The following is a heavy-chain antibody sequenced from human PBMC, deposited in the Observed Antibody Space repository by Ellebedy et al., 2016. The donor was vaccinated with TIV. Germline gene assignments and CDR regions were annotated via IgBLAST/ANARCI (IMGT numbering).Heavy chain of an antibody. J-gene: IGHJ5*02. CDR1: GIIVSDYF. CDR3: ARDPGGGGDFGDNWFDP. CDR2: LYPDAKT. Sequence: PGGSLRLSCEASGIIVSDYFMNWVRQAPGKGLEWVSVLYPDAKTNYTDSVNGRLIVSRDNSKNTLYLQMNSLRAEDAAVYYCARDPGGGGDFGDNWFDPWGQGTLVTVSS. D-gene: IGHD2-21*01. V-gene: IGHV3-66*01.